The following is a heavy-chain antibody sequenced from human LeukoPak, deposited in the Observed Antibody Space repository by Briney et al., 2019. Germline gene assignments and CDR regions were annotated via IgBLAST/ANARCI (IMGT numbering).Heavy chain of an antibody. CDR2: ISSSSSYI. D-gene: IGHD6-19*01. CDR3: ARRSSGWYDGNWFDP. Sequence: GGSLRLSCAASGFTFSSYSMNWVRQAPGKGLEWVSSISSSSSYIYYADSVKGRFTISRDNAKNSLYLQMNSLRAEDTAVYYCARRSSGWYDGNWFDPWGQGTLVTVSS. CDR1: GFTFSSYS. V-gene: IGHV3-21*01. J-gene: IGHJ5*02.